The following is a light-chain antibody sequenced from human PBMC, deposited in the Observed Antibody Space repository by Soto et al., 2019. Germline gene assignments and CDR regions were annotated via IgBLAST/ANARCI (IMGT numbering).Light chain of an antibody. V-gene: IGLV2-14*01. CDR3: SSFTSRFTFV. J-gene: IGLJ1*01. CDR1: LSDFGAYNY. CDR2: EVT. Sequence: QSVLTQPASVSGSPGQSIAISSTGTLSDFGAYNYVSWYQQHAGKAPKLMISEVTNRPSGVSDRFSGSKSGNTASLTISGLQAEDEADYYCSSFTSRFTFVLGTGTKV.